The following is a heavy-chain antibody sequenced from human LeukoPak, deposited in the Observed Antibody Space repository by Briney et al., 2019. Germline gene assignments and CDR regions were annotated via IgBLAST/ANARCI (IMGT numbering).Heavy chain of an antibody. J-gene: IGHJ5*02. CDR2: INPNSGGT. CDR1: GYTFTGYY. CDR3: AGGHCGGDCLFWFDP. V-gene: IGHV1-2*02. Sequence: ASVKVSCKASGYTFTGYYMHWVRQAPGQGLEWMGWINPNSGGTNYAQKFQGRVTMTMGTSISTAYMELSRLRSDDTAVYYCAGGHCGGDCLFWFDPWGQGTLVTVSS. D-gene: IGHD2-21*02.